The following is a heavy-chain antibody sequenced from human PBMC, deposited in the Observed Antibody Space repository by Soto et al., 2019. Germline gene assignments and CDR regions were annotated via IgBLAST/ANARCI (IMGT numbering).Heavy chain of an antibody. CDR1: GGSVSSYY. J-gene: IGHJ4*02. D-gene: IGHD5-12*01. V-gene: IGHV4-59*08. CDR2: IYYSGST. CDR3: VRHAQWIIRAY. Sequence: SETLSLTCTVSGGSVSSYYWNWIRQPPGKGLEWIGYIYYSGSTNYNPSLKSRVTISVDTSKNQFSLKLSSVTAADTAVYYCVRHAQWIIRAYWGQGSLVTVSS.